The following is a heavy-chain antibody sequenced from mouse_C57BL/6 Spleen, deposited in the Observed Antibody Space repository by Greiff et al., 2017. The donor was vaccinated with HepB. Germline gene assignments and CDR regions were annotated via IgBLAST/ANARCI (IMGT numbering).Heavy chain of an antibody. D-gene: IGHD1-1*01. CDR1: GYTFTDYY. V-gene: IGHV1-76*01. Sequence: QVHVKQSGAELVRPGASVKLSCKASGYTFTDYYINWVKQRPGQGLEWIARIYPGSGNTYYNEKFKGKATLTAEKSSSTAYMQLSSLTSEDSAVYFCARDYEGYFDYWGQGTTLTVSS. CDR2: IYPGSGNT. CDR3: ARDYEGYFDY. J-gene: IGHJ2*01.